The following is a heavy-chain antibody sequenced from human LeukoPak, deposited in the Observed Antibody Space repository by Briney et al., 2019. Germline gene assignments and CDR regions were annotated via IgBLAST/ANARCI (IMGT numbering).Heavy chain of an antibody. CDR3: AVVGSSGWLYYFDY. CDR1: GYIFTSYY. Sequence: ASVKVSCKASGYIFTSYYINWVRQAPGQGLEWMGWMNPNSGNTGYAQKFQGRVTITRNTSISTAYMELSSLRSEDTAVYYCAVVGSSGWLYYFDYWGQGTLVNVSA. CDR2: MNPNSGNT. V-gene: IGHV1-8*03. D-gene: IGHD6-19*01. J-gene: IGHJ4*02.